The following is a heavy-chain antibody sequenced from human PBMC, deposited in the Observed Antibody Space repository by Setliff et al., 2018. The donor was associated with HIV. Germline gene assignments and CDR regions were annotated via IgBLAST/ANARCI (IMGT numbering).Heavy chain of an antibody. V-gene: IGHV4-59*11. CDR3: AREKRSGFSSGWTNWFDP. CDR1: GGSISSHF. CDR2: IYYTGST. J-gene: IGHJ5*02. D-gene: IGHD6-19*01. Sequence: SETLSLTCTVSGGSISSHFWSWIRQPPGKGLEWIGHIYYTGSTYYNPSLKSRVTISVDTSKNQFSLKLSSVTAADTAVYYCAREKRSGFSSGWTNWFDPWGQGTLVTVSS.